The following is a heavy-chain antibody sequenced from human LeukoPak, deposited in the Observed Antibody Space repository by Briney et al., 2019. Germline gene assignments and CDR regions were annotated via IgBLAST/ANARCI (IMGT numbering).Heavy chain of an antibody. CDR3: ARSQGAFDI. CDR1: GGSFSGYY. J-gene: IGHJ3*02. Sequence: SETLSLTCAVYGGSFSGYYWSWIRQPPGKGLEWIGEINHSGSTNYNPSLKSRVTISVDTSKNQFSLKLSSVTAADTAVYYCARSQGAFDIWGQGTMVTVFS. V-gene: IGHV4-34*01. CDR2: INHSGST.